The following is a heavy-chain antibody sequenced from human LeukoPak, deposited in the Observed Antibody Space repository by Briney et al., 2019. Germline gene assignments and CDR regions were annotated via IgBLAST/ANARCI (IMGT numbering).Heavy chain of an antibody. V-gene: IGHV1-46*01. CDR2: INPSGGST. Sequence: GASVKVSCKASGYTFTSYYMHWVRQAPGQGLEWMGIINPSGGSTSYAQKFQGRVTMTRDTSTSTVYMELSRLRSDDTAVYYCARVVVGATAREYFQHWGQGTLVTVSS. CDR1: GYTFTSYY. J-gene: IGHJ1*01. D-gene: IGHD1-26*01. CDR3: ARVVVGATAREYFQH.